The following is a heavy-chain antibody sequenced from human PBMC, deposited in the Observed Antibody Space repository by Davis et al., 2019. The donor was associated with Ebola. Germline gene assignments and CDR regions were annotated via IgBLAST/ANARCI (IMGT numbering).Heavy chain of an antibody. J-gene: IGHJ4*02. V-gene: IGHV3-9*01. CDR1: GFTFDDCA. Sequence: PGGSLRLSCAASGFTFDDCAMHWVRQAPGKGLEWVSGISWNSRSIGYADSVKGRFTISRDNSKNTLYLQMNSLRAEDTAVYYCATSSEVRITFDYWGQGTLVTVSS. D-gene: IGHD1-14*01. CDR2: ISWNSRSI. CDR3: ATSSEVRITFDY.